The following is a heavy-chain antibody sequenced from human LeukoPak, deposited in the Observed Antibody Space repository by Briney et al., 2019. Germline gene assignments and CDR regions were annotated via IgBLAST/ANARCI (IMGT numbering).Heavy chain of an antibody. CDR3: ARVGSGDLFFDY. Sequence: GGSLRLSCAASGFTFSTYWMSWVHQSPGKGLEWVANINQDGSEKQYVDSVKGRFTISRDDAKKSLYLQMNSLRVDDTAVYYCARVGSGDLFFDYWGQGTLVTVSS. CDR2: INQDGSEK. CDR1: GFTFSTYW. J-gene: IGHJ4*02. V-gene: IGHV3-7*04. D-gene: IGHD4-17*01.